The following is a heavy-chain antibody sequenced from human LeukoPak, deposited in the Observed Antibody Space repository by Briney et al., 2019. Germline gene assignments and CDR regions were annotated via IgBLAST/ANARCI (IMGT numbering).Heavy chain of an antibody. V-gene: IGHV4-34*01. J-gene: IGHJ6*02. D-gene: IGHD2-2*01. CDR3: ARSKKSKGYCSSTSCYYYYYYYGMDF. Sequence: LRLSCAASGSTFSRSYMGWVRQPPGKGLEWIGEINHSGSTNYNPSLKSRGTISVDTSKNQFSLKLSSVTAADTAVYYCARSKKSKGYCSSTSCYYYYYYYGMDFWGQGTTVSVSS. CDR1: GSTFSRSY. CDR2: INHSGST.